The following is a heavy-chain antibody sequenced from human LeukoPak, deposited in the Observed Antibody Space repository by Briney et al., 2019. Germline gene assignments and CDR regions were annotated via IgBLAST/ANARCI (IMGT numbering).Heavy chain of an antibody. CDR2: IYTDGST. J-gene: IGHJ4*02. Sequence: GGSLRLSCAASGLSVSSNYISWVRQAPGKGLEWVSVIYTDGSTNSADSVKARFTISRDTSKNTVYLQMNSLRVEDTAVYYCARATLDNWGQGTLVTVSS. V-gene: IGHV3-53*01. CDR1: GLSVSSNY. CDR3: ARATLDN.